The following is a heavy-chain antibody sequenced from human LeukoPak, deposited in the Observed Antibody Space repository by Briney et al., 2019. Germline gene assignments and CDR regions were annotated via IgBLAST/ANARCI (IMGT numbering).Heavy chain of an antibody. D-gene: IGHD3-16*01. J-gene: IGHJ6*02. CDR3: ARGGGLDV. Sequence: GGSPRLSCAASGFTFSSYGMHWVRQAPGKGLEWVAVTSYDGSNKYYADSVKGRFTISRDNSKNTLYLQMNSPRAEDTAVYYCARGGGLDVWGQGATVTVSS. CDR2: TSYDGSNK. V-gene: IGHV3-30*03. CDR1: GFTFSSYG.